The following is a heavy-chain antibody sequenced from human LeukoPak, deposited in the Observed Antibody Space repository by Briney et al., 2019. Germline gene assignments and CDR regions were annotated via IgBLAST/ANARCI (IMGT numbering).Heavy chain of an antibody. CDR1: GYTFTGYY. CDR2: INPNSGGT. CDR3: ATGFSAKFYPRHYFDY. D-gene: IGHD3-9*01. Sequence: GASVKVSCKASGYTFTGYYMHWVRQAPGQGLEWMGWINPNSGGTNYAQKFQGRVTMTRDTSISTAYMELSRLRSDDTAVYYCATGFSAKFYPRHYFDYWGQGTLVTVSS. J-gene: IGHJ4*02. V-gene: IGHV1-2*02.